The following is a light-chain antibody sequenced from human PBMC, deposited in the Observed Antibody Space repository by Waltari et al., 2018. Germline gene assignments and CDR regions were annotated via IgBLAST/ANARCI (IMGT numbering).Light chain of an antibody. J-gene: IGKJ5*01. CDR1: QDIRDY. Sequence: DIQMTQSPSSLSTFVGDRVTITCQASQDIRDYLNWYQQKPGKAPERLIYEASTRVTGVPSRFSGSGSGTDFSFTISSLQPEDIATYFCQQYESLPLTFGQGTRLEIK. CDR2: EAS. CDR3: QQYESLPLT. V-gene: IGKV1-33*01.